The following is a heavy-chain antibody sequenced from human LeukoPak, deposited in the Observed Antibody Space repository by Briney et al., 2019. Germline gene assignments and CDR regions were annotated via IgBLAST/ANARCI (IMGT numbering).Heavy chain of an antibody. CDR1: GGSFSGYY. CDR3: ARDQGGGSGWENFDY. V-gene: IGHV4-34*01. D-gene: IGHD6-19*01. Sequence: PSETLSLTCAVYGGSFSGYYWNWIRQPPGKGLEWIGEINHGGDTNYNPSLKSRVTISVDTSKKQFSLKVRSVTAAETAVYYCARDQGGGSGWENFDYWGQGTLVTVSS. J-gene: IGHJ4*02. CDR2: INHGGDT.